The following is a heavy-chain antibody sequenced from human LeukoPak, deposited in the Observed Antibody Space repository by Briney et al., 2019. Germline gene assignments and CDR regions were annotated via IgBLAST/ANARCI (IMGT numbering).Heavy chain of an antibody. J-gene: IGHJ4*02. Sequence: PGGSLRLSCAASGFTVSNNYMSWVGQAPGEGLEWVSLVDRGGTTYNGDSVKGRFTTSRDSSENTLYLQMNSLRAEDTAVYYCARGSYDSSRFYCLDNWGQGTLVTVSS. D-gene: IGHD3-22*01. V-gene: IGHV3-53*01. CDR3: ARGSYDSSRFYCLDN. CDR2: VDRGGTT. CDR1: GFTVSNNY.